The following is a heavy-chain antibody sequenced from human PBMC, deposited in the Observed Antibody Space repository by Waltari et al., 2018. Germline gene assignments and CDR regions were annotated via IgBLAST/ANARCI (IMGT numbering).Heavy chain of an antibody. CDR1: GYTFTDYY. CDR2: VDPEDGET. CDR3: ATVGGYYDSSGYYLPPDY. Sequence: EVQLVQSGAEVKKPGATVKISCKASGYTFTDYYMPWVHQAPGKGLEWMGRVDPEDGETIYAEKFQGRVTITADTSTDTAYMELSSLRSEDTAVYYCATVGGYYDSSGYYLPPDYWGQGTLVTVSS. V-gene: IGHV1-69-2*01. D-gene: IGHD3-22*01. J-gene: IGHJ4*02.